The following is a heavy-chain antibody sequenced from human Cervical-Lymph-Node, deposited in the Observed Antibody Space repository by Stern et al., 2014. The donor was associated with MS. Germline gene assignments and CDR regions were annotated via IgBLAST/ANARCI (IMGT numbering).Heavy chain of an antibody. V-gene: IGHV3-9*01. D-gene: IGHD1-26*01. J-gene: IGHJ4*02. CDR2: ISWNSGSI. CDR3: AKDLEVGAFDY. CDR1: GFTFDDYA. Sequence: VQLVQSGGGLVQPGRSLRLSCAASGFTFDDYAMHWVRQAPGKGLEWVSGISWNSGSIGYADSVKGRFTISRDNAKNSLYLQMNSLRAEDTALYYCAKDLEVGAFDYWGQGTLVTVSS.